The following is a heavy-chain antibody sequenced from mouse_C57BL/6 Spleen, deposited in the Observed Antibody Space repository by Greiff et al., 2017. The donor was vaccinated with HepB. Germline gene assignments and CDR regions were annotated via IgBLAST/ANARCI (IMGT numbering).Heavy chain of an antibody. CDR2: ISYDGSN. CDR3: ARLYDYSYFDY. V-gene: IGHV3-6*01. CDR1: GYSITSGYY. Sequence: VQLKESGPGLVKPSQSLSLTCSVTGYSITSGYYWNWIRQFPGNKLEWMGYISYDGSNNYNPSLKNRISITRDTSKNQFFLKLNSVTTEDTATYYCARLYDYSYFDYWGQGTTLTVSS. D-gene: IGHD2-4*01. J-gene: IGHJ2*01.